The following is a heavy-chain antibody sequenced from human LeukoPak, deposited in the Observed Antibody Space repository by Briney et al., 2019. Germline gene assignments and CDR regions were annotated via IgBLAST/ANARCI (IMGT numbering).Heavy chain of an antibody. J-gene: IGHJ4*02. CDR2: IYSGGST. CDR3: TVSDYGDDGWVY. CDR1: GFTVSSNY. D-gene: IGHD4-17*01. Sequence: GGSLRLSCAASGFTVSSNYMSWVRQAPGKGLEWVSVIYSGGSTYYADSVKGRFTISRDNSKNTLYFQMNSLRAEDTAVYYCTVSDYGDDGWVYWGQGTLVTVSS. V-gene: IGHV3-53*01.